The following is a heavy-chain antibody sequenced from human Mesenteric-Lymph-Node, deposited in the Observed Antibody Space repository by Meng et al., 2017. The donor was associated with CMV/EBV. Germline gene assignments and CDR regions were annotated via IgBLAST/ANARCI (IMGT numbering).Heavy chain of an antibody. CDR2: IYSGGST. D-gene: IGHD3-3*02. CDR3: ARSIYAAQGAFDI. J-gene: IGHJ3*02. V-gene: IGHV3-53*01. CDR1: GFTFSSYS. Sequence: GGPLRLSCAASGFTFSSYSMNWVRQAPGKGLEWVSLIYSGGSTHHADSVKGRFTISRDNSKNTLYLQMNSLRAEDTAVYYCARSIYAAQGAFDIWGQGTMVTVSS.